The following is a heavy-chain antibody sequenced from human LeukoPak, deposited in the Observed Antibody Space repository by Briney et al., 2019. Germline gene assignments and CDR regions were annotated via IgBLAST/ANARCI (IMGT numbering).Heavy chain of an antibody. J-gene: IGHJ6*03. CDR3: ARDRGIVGTTGYYYMDV. CDR1: GFTFSSYA. Sequence: GGSLRLSCAASGFTFSSYAMSWVRQAPGKGLEWVSAISGSGGSTYYADSVEGRFTISRDNAKNSLYLQMNSLRAEDTAVYYCARDRGIVGTTGYYYMDVWGKGTTVTVSS. CDR2: ISGSGGST. V-gene: IGHV3-23*01. D-gene: IGHD1-26*01.